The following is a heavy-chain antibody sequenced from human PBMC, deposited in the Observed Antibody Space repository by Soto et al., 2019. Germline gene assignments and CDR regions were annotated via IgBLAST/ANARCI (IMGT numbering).Heavy chain of an antibody. J-gene: IGHJ6*02. CDR2: ISAYNGNT. CDR3: ARDSIRDRNYYYYGMDV. Sequence: QVQLVQSGAEVKKPGASVKVSCKASGYTFTSYGISWVRQAPGQGLEWMGWISAYNGNTNYAQKLQGRVTMTTDTSXSXXYMELRSLRSDDTAVYYCARDSIRDRNYYYYGMDVWGQGTTVTVSS. CDR1: GYTFTSYG. V-gene: IGHV1-18*01.